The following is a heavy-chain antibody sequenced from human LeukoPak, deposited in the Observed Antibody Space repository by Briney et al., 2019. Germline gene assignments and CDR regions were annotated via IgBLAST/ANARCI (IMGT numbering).Heavy chain of an antibody. CDR3: ARNDAPYYDFWSGYYTAFDI. CDR2: ICTSGST. Sequence: SSQTLSLTCSVSGGSISSGSYYWRWIRQPAGKGLVWIGRICTSGSTNYNPSLKSRVTISVDTSKNQFSLKLSSVTAADTAVYYCARNDAPYYDFWSGYYTAFDIWGQGTMVSVSS. V-gene: IGHV4-61*02. D-gene: IGHD3-3*01. J-gene: IGHJ3*02. CDR1: GGSISSGSYY.